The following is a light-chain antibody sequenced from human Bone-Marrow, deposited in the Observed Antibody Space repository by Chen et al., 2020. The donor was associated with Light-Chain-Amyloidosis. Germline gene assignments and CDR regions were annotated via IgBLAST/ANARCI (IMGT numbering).Light chain of an antibody. J-gene: IGLJ2*01. CDR2: EDK. Sequence: SYELTQSPSVSVSPGQTAIITCSGDKLGDRYTYWYQPKSVQSPVLVIYEDKKRPSGIPERFSGSNSGNTATLTISGTQPMDEADYYCQAWDSSTVIFGGGTKLTVL. CDR1: KLGDRY. V-gene: IGLV3-1*01. CDR3: QAWDSSTVI.